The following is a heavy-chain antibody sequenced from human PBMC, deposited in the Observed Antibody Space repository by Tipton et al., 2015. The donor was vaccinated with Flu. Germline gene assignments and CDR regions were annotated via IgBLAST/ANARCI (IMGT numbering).Heavy chain of an antibody. J-gene: IGHJ6*04. V-gene: IGHV4-31*01. CDR2: IYYSGST. CDR1: GGSISSGGYY. D-gene: IGHD6-13*01. CDR3: ARGYSSSRYDRSGMDV. Sequence: TLSLTCTVSGGSISSGGYYWSWIRQHPGKGLEWIGYIYYSGSTYYNPSLKSLVTISVDTSKNQFSLKLSSVTAADTAVYYCARGYSSSRYDRSGMDVWGKGTTVTVSS.